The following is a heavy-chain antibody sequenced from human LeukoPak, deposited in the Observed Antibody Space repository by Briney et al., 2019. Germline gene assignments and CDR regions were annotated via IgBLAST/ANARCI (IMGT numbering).Heavy chain of an antibody. V-gene: IGHV1-46*01. J-gene: IGHJ6*03. CDR2: INPSGGST. CDR1: GYTFTSYY. CDR3: ARDYADGYSSGWYGYYYYYMDV. Sequence: AASVKVSCKASGYTFTSYYMHWVRQAPGQGLEWMGIINPSGGSTSYAQKFQGRVTMTRDMSTSTVYMELSSLRSEDTAVYYCARDYADGYSSGWYGYYYYYMDVWGKGTTVTVFS. D-gene: IGHD6-19*01.